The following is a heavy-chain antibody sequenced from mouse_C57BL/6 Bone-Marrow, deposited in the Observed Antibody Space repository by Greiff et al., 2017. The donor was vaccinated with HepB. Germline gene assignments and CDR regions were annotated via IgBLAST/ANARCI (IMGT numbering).Heavy chain of an antibody. D-gene: IGHD2-5*01. Sequence: EVQLQQSGAELVRPGASVKLSCTASGFNIKDDYMHWVKQRPEQGLEWIGWIDPENGDTEYASKFQGTSTITADQSSNTAYLQLSSLTSEDTAVYYCTKSNEGWFAYWGQGTLVTVSA. J-gene: IGHJ3*01. CDR1: GFNIKDDY. V-gene: IGHV14-4*01. CDR3: TKSNEGWFAY. CDR2: IDPENGDT.